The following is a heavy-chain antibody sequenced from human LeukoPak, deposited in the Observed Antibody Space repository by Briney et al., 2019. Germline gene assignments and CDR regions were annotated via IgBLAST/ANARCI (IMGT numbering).Heavy chain of an antibody. J-gene: IGHJ4*02. CDR2: ISYDGSNK. CDR1: GFIFSNYG. CDR3: AKSMVATMMTFDY. D-gene: IGHD5-12*01. Sequence: GGSLRLSCVASGFIFSNYGIHWVRQAPSKGLEWVAVISYDGSNKYYADSVKGRFTISRDNSKNTLYLQMNSLRAEDTAVYYCAKSMVATMMTFDYWGQGTLVTVSS. V-gene: IGHV3-30*18.